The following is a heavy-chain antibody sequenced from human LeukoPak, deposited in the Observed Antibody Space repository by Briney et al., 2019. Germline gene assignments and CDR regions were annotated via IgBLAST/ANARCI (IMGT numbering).Heavy chain of an antibody. D-gene: IGHD3-22*01. CDR3: ARFYYDQGDAFDI. CDR1: GGTFSSYT. Sequence: SVKVSCKASGGTFSSYTISWVRQAPGQGLEWMGRIIPILGIANYAQKFQGRVTITADKSTSTAYTELSSLRSEDTAVYYCARFYYDQGDAFDIWGQGTMVTVSS. J-gene: IGHJ3*02. V-gene: IGHV1-69*02. CDR2: IIPILGIA.